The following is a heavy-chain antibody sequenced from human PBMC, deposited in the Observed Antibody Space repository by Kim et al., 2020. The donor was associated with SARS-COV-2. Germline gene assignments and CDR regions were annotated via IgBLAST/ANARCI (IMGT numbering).Heavy chain of an antibody. V-gene: IGHV4-39*01. D-gene: IGHD3-22*01. Sequence: SETLSLTCTVSGGSISSSSYYWGWIRQPPGKGLEWIGSIYYSGSTYYNPSLKSRVTISVDTSKNQFSLKLSSVTAADTAVYYCARHRQIYYYDSSGWGYFDYWGQGTLVTVSS. CDR2: IYYSGST. CDR1: GGSISSSSYY. CDR3: ARHRQIYYYDSSGWGYFDY. J-gene: IGHJ4*02.